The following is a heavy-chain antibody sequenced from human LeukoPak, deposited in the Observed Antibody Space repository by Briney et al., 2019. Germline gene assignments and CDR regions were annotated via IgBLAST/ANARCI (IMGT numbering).Heavy chain of an antibody. Sequence: GGSLRLSCAASGFSFSSYALSWVRQAPGKRLEWVLAISVRGGSTYYADSVKGRFTISRDNSKNTLYLQMNSLRAEDTAVYYCAKDERNWNYNLASQTYDWGQGTLVTVSS. J-gene: IGHJ4*02. CDR2: ISVRGGST. V-gene: IGHV3-23*01. CDR1: GFSFSSYA. D-gene: IGHD1-7*01. CDR3: AKDERNWNYNLASQTYD.